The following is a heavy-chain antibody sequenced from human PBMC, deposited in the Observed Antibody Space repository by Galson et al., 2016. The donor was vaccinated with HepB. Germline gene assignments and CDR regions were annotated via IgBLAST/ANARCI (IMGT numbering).Heavy chain of an antibody. Sequence: ETLSLTCTVSGGSISNYYWSWIRQPPGKGLEWIGYIYYSGTTIYNPSLKSRVTISVDTSKNQFSLKLSSVTAADTAVYYCARDYRIWGQGTMVSVSS. CDR2: IYYSGTT. CDR3: ARDYRI. CDR1: GGSISNYY. D-gene: IGHD1-26*01. V-gene: IGHV4-59*01. J-gene: IGHJ3*02.